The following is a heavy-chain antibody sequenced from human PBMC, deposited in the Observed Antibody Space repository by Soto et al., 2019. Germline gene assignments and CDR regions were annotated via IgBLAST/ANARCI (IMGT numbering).Heavy chain of an antibody. D-gene: IGHD1-1*01. Sequence: QVQLVQCAAEVREPGASVKVSCKASGYTFNRYAMHWVRQAPGQSLEWMGWINAGSGTSVYSEKFLGRVSFNRDTSASTAYMELRSLGSGDTAVYYCARERGNSGTFDYWGQGTLVTVSS. J-gene: IGHJ4*01. CDR2: INAGSGTS. CDR1: GYTFNRYA. V-gene: IGHV1-3*01. CDR3: ARERGNSGTFDY.